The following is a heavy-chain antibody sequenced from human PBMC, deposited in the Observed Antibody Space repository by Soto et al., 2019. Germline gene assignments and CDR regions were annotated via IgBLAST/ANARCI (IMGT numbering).Heavy chain of an antibody. V-gene: IGHV4-30-2*01. CDR2: IYHSGST. CDR3: ARVPGP. CDR1: GGSISSGGYS. J-gene: IGHJ5*02. Sequence: SETLSLTCAVSGGSISSGGYSWSWIRQPPGKGLEWIGYIYHSGSTYHNTSLKSRVTISVDRSKNQFSLKLSSVTAADTAVYYCARVPGPWGQGTLVTVSS.